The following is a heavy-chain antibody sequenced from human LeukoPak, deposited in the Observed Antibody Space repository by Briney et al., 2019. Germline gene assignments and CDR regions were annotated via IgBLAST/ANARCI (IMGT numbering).Heavy chain of an antibody. CDR1: GGSISSGGYY. Sequence: PSETLSLTCTVSGGSISSGGYYWSWIRQHPGKGLEWIGYIYHSGSTYYNPSLKSRVTISVDRSKNQFSLKLSSVTAADTAVYYCARSYCSSTSCLFRFDYWGQGTLVTVSS. CDR2: IYHSGST. J-gene: IGHJ4*02. CDR3: ARSYCSSTSCLFRFDY. V-gene: IGHV4-31*03. D-gene: IGHD2-2*01.